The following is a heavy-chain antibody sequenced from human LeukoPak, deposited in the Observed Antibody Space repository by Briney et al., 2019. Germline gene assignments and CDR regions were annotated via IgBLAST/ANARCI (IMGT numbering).Heavy chain of an antibody. D-gene: IGHD3-22*01. CDR2: IDPNSGDT. Sequence: GASVTVSFKASGYSFTCYFIHWVRQAPGQGREWMGCIDPNSGDTKYAQKFQGRVSMPRDTSTRTAYMELSRLRSDDTAVYFCARSGSTGYSLDYWGQGTLVTVSS. V-gene: IGHV1-2*02. CDR1: GYSFTCYF. J-gene: IGHJ4*02. CDR3: ARSGSTGYSLDY.